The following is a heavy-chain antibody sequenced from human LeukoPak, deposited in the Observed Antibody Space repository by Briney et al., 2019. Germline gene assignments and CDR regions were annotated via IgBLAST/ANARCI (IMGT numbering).Heavy chain of an antibody. D-gene: IGHD7-27*01. J-gene: IGHJ4*02. Sequence: SETLSLTCTVSGGSISSGDYYWSWIRQPPGKGLEWIGYIYYSGSTYYNPSLKSRVTISVDTSKNQFSLQLNSVTPEDTAVYYCARGTGDRPPFRDWGQGTLVTVSS. CDR2: IYYSGST. CDR1: GGSISSGDYY. V-gene: IGHV4-30-4*01. CDR3: ARGTGDRPPFRD.